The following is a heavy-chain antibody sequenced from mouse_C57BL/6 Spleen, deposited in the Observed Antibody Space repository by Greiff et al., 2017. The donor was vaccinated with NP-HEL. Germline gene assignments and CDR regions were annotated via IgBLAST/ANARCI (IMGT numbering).Heavy chain of an antibody. CDR2: INPSTGGT. Sequence: VQLQQSGPELVKPGASVKISCKASGYSFTGYYMNWVKQSPEKSLEWIGEINPSTGGTTYNQKFKAKATLTVDKSSSTAYMQLKSLTSEDSAVYYCARVDFDYWGQGTTLTVSS. CDR3: ARVDFDY. J-gene: IGHJ2*01. V-gene: IGHV1-42*01. CDR1: GYSFTGYY.